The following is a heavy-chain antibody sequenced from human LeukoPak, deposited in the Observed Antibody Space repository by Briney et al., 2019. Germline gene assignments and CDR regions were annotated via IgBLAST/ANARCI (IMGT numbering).Heavy chain of an antibody. V-gene: IGHV1-2*02. Sequence: ASVRVSCKASGNTFTAFYIHGVRQAPGQGLEWMGGINPKNGGTDSAQKFQGRVTLTRDTSISTVYMELSRLRSDDAAIYYCVSHSSDYYPLYYFDYWGQGTLVTVTS. CDR3: VSHSSDYYPLYYFDY. CDR1: GNTFTAFY. CDR2: INPKNGGT. J-gene: IGHJ4*02. D-gene: IGHD3-22*01.